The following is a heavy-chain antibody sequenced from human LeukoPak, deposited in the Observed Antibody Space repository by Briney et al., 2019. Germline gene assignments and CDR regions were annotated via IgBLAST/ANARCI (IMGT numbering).Heavy chain of an antibody. V-gene: IGHV3-23*01. CDR3: AKVDDSSGYGYYYGMDV. CDR2: ISGSGGST. Sequence: PGGSLRLSCAASGFTFTSYVMSWVRQAPGKGLEWVSVISGSGGSTYYADSVKGRFTISKDNSKNTLYLQMNSLRVEDTAVYYCAKVDDSSGYGYYYGMDVWGQGTTVTVSS. CDR1: GFTFTSYV. J-gene: IGHJ6*02. D-gene: IGHD3-22*01.